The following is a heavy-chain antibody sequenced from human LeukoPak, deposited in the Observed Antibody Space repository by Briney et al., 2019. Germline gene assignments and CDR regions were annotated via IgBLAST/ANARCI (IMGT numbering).Heavy chain of an antibody. Sequence: GGSLRLSCAVSGFTFHSYWMSWVRQAPGKGLEWVANTNGDGRETHYVDTVKGRCTISRDNAINTLYLQMDSLRVEDTAVYYCARSSDKGTVDYWGQGTLVTASS. V-gene: IGHV3-7*01. CDR1: GFTFHSYW. J-gene: IGHJ4*02. D-gene: IGHD2-15*01. CDR3: ARSSDKGTVDY. CDR2: TNGDGRET.